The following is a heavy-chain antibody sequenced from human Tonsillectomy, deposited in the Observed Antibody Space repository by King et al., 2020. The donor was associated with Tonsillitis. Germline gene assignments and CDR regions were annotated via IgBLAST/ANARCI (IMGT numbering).Heavy chain of an antibody. CDR2: ISSSGDYI. CDR1: GFTFSSYS. D-gene: IGHD3-9*01. CDR3: ARDLRRETYDILTGYQYDAFDI. J-gene: IGHJ3*02. V-gene: IGHV3-21*01. Sequence: VQLVESGGGLVKPGGSLRLSCAASGFTFSSYSMNWVRQAPGKGLEWVASISSSGDYIYYGDSVKGRFTISTDNAENSLYLQMNSLRAEDTAVYYCARDLRRETYDILTGYQYDAFDIWGQGTMVTVSS.